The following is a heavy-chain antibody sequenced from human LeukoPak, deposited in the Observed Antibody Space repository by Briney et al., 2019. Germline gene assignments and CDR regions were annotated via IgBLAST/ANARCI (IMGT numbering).Heavy chain of an antibody. V-gene: IGHV3-30*03. CDR1: GFTFSSYG. CDR3: ARDRNTYSSGWYVVL. D-gene: IGHD6-19*01. Sequence: GSLRLSCAASGFTFSSYGMHWVRQAPGKGLEWVAVISYDGSNKYYADSVKGRFTISRDNSKNTLYLQMNSLRAEDTAVYYCARDRNTYSSGWYVVLWGQGTLVTVSS. CDR2: ISYDGSNK. J-gene: IGHJ4*02.